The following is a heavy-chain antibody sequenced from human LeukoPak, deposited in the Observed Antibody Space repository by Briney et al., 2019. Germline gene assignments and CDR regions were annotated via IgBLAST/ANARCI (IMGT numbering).Heavy chain of an antibody. CDR2: VNHSGNT. Sequence: PSETLSLTCAVYSASFSGYYWSWIRQPPGKGLEWIGEVNHSGNTNYDPSLKSRVTISVDTSKNQFPLKLTSVTAADTAVYYCARGRSRYNRDAFDIWGQGTMVTVSS. V-gene: IGHV4-34*01. J-gene: IGHJ3*02. D-gene: IGHD1-14*01. CDR3: ARGRSRYNRDAFDI. CDR1: SASFSGYY.